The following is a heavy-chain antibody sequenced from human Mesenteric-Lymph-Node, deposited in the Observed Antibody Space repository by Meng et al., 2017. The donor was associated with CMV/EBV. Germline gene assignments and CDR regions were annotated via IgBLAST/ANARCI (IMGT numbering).Heavy chain of an antibody. D-gene: IGHD3-16*01. CDR3: ARHQRWLKSEGGFNY. CDR1: VGSFCSYY. Sequence: VPLHQGGHGPLYPWETLSLTCAVYVGSFCSYYWRWIRQPPGKGLGWIGQINHSGSTNYNPSLKSRVTISVDTSTNQFSLRLSSVTAADTAVYYCARHQRWLKSEGGFNYWGQGTLVTVSS. J-gene: IGHJ4*02. V-gene: IGHV4-34*01. CDR2: INHSGST.